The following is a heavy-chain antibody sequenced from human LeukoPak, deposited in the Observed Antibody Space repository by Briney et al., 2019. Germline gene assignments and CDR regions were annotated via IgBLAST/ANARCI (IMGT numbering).Heavy chain of an antibody. D-gene: IGHD6-13*01. CDR2: ISYDGSNK. CDR3: ARDKYAYSSSWYRAPFHYYYYYYMDV. J-gene: IGHJ6*03. V-gene: IGHV3-30-3*01. Sequence: GGSLRLSCAASGFTFSSYAMHWVRQAPGKGLEWVAVISYDGSNKYYADSVKGRFTISRDNSKNTLYLQMNSLRAEDTAVYYCARDKYAYSSSWYRAPFHYYYYYYMDVWGKGTTVTVSS. CDR1: GFTFSSYA.